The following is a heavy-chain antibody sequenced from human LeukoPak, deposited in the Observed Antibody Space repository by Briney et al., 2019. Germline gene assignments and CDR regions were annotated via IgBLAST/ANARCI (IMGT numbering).Heavy chain of an antibody. J-gene: IGHJ4*02. CDR2: IKSKTDGGTT. V-gene: IGHV3-15*01. D-gene: IGHD2-2*01. Sequence: PGGFLRLSCAASGFTFSNAWMSWVRQAPGKGLEWVGRIKSKTDGGTTDYAAPVKGRFTISRDDSKNTLYLQMNSLKTEDTAVYYCTTDHQLLSIPDVTDYWGQGTLVTVSS. CDR3: TTDHQLLSIPDVTDY. CDR1: GFTFSNAW.